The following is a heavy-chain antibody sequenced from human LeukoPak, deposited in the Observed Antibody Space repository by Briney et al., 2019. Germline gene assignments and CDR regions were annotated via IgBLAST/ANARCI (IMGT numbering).Heavy chain of an antibody. Sequence: SETLSLTCTVSGGSISSYYWSWFRQPPGKGLEWIGYIYYSGSTNYNPSLKSRVTISVDTSRNQFSLKLSSVTAADTAVYYCARAAGGYVNEFDYWGQGTLVTVSS. J-gene: IGHJ4*02. CDR2: IYYSGST. CDR1: GGSISSYY. V-gene: IGHV4-59*01. CDR3: ARAAGGYVNEFDY. D-gene: IGHD5-12*01.